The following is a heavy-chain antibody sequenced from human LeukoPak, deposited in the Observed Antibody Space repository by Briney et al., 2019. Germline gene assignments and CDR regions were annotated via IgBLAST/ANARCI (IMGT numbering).Heavy chain of an antibody. Sequence: GGSLRLSCAASGFTFSSYAMHWVRQAPGKGLEWVAVISYDGSNKYYADSVKGRFTISRDNSKNTLYLQMNSLRAEDTAVYYCARDNQDYGDYVSAFDIWGQGTMVTVSS. J-gene: IGHJ3*02. D-gene: IGHD4-17*01. V-gene: IGHV3-30*04. CDR1: GFTFSSYA. CDR2: ISYDGSNK. CDR3: ARDNQDYGDYVSAFDI.